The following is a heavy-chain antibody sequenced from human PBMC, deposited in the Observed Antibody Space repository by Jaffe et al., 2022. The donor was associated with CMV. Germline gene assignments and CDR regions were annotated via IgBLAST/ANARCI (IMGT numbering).Heavy chain of an antibody. D-gene: IGHD3-22*01. CDR1: GYTFTSYY. V-gene: IGHV1-46*01. CDR2: INPSGGST. Sequence: QVQLVQSGAEVKKPGASVKVSCKASGYTFTSYYMHWVRQAPGQGLEWMGIINPSGGSTSYAQKFQGRVTMTRDTSTSTVYMELSSLRSEDTAVYYCASGLNTAMAEYYYDNDGDAFDIWGQGTMVTVSS. J-gene: IGHJ3*02. CDR3: ASGLNTAMAEYYYDNDGDAFDI.